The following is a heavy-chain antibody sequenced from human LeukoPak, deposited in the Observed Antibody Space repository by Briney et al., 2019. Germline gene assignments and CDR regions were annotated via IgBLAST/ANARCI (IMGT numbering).Heavy chain of an antibody. CDR2: ISKSGDTM. Sequence: GGSLRLSCAASGFTFSDYFMTWIRQAPGKGLEWVSYISKSGDTMYYADSVKGRFTISRDNAKNSLYLHMSSLRAEDTAVYYCATTALRGGDSDYWDQGTLVTVSS. J-gene: IGHJ4*02. CDR3: ATTALRGGDSDY. V-gene: IGHV3-11*01. D-gene: IGHD2-21*02. CDR1: GFTFSDYF.